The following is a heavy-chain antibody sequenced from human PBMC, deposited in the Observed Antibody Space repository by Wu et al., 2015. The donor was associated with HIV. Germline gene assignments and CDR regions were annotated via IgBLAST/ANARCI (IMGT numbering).Heavy chain of an antibody. CDR1: GYTFAAYY. D-gene: IGHD3-3*01. CDR3: ARGLTISEWLLYNDY. J-gene: IGHJ4*02. Sequence: QVQLVQSGAEVKKPGASVKVSCKASGYTFAAYYIHWIRQAPGQGLEWMGWIYPNTGDTNYAQEFQDRVTMTMDTSITTAFMELGSLRFDDTAVYYCARGLTISEWLLYNDYWGQGRPHHRLL. CDR2: IYPNTGDT. V-gene: IGHV1-2*02.